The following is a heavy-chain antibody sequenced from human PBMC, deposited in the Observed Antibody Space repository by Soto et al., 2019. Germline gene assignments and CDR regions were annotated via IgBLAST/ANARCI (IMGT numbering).Heavy chain of an antibody. D-gene: IGHD4-17*01. J-gene: IGHJ4*02. CDR3: ATSYDGDYVFDY. Sequence: EVQLVESGGGLVKPGGSLRLSCAASGFTFSSYSMNWVRQAPGKGLECVSSISSSSSYIYYADSVKGRFTISRDNAKYSLYLQMNSLRAEDTAVYYCATSYDGDYVFDYWGQGTLVTVSS. V-gene: IGHV3-21*01. CDR2: ISSSSSYI. CDR1: GFTFSSYS.